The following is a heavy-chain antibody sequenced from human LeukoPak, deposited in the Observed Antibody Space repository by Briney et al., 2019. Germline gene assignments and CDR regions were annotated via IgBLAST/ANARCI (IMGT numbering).Heavy chain of an antibody. CDR3: AHISSSWADY. V-gene: IGHV3-33*03. D-gene: IGHD6-13*01. CDR2: MWYDGSNK. CDR1: GFTFNSYG. Sequence: GGSLRLSCAASGFTFNSYGMHWVRQAPGKWLEWAAVMWYDGSNKYYADSVKGRFTISRDDSKNTLYLQMNSLRAEDTAVYYCAHISSSWADYWGEGTLVTVSS. J-gene: IGHJ4*02.